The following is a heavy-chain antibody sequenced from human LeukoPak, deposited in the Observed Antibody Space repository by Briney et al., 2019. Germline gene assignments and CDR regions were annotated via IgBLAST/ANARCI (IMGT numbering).Heavy chain of an antibody. CDR2: IYTSGST. CDR3: ARVRYGYDDAFDI. D-gene: IGHD5-18*01. CDR1: GGSISSGSYY. Sequence: SQTLSLTCTVPGGSISSGSYYWSWIRQPAGKGLEWIGRIYTSGSTNYNPSLKSRVTISVDTSKNQFSLKLSSVTAADTAVYYCARVRYGYDDAFDIWGQGTMVTVSS. J-gene: IGHJ3*02. V-gene: IGHV4-61*02.